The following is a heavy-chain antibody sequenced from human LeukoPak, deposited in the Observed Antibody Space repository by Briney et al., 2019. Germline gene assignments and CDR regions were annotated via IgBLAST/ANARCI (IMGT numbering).Heavy chain of an antibody. D-gene: IGHD3-10*01. CDR1: GFTFRNYG. J-gene: IGHJ6*04. CDR3: AKGTTDYGSGYGMDV. V-gene: IGHV3-23*01. Sequence: GGSLRLSCAVSGFTFRNYGMNWVRQAPGKGLEWVSATGGSGERTYYADSVKGRFTISRDNSKNTLFLQMNSLTAEDTAVYYCAKGTTDYGSGYGMDVWGKGTTVIVSS. CDR2: TGGSGERT.